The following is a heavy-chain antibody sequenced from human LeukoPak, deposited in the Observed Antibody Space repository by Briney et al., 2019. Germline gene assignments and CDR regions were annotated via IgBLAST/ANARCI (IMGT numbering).Heavy chain of an antibody. Sequence: ASVKVSCKASGYTFTNYAMDWVRQAPGQGLEWMGWIHPSTGNPTYAQGFTGRFVFSLDTSVSTTYLQISSLKAEDTAVYYCARAFQSLGGLSLPDYWGQGTLVTVSS. CDR1: GYTFTNYA. V-gene: IGHV7-4-1*02. D-gene: IGHD3-16*02. CDR2: IHPSTGNP. CDR3: ARAFQSLGGLSLPDY. J-gene: IGHJ4*02.